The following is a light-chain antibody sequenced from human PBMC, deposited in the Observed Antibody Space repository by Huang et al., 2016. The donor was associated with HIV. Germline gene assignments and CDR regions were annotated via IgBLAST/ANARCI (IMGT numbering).Light chain of an antibody. CDR1: QSISRF. Sequence: DIQMTQSPSSLSASLGDRVTITCRASQSISRFLSWYRQTPGKAPKLLIYAASILQSGDPSRFSGSGSGTYFTLTISSLQPEDFATYYCQQSDSIPRTFGQGTKVEIK. J-gene: IGKJ1*01. CDR2: AAS. V-gene: IGKV1-39*01. CDR3: QQSDSIPRT.